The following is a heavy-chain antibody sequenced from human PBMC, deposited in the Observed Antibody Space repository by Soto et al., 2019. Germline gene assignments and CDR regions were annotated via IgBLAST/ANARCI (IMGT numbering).Heavy chain of an antibody. D-gene: IGHD6-13*01. CDR1: GGSISSSSW. J-gene: IGHJ4*02. Sequence: SETLSFTCAVSGGSISSSSWWSWVRQPPGKGLEWIGEIYHTGNTNYNPSLESRVTISVDKSKNQFSLNLNSVTAADTAVYYCARESRAAAGNRRYYFDYWGQGTLVTVS. V-gene: IGHV4-4*02. CDR3: ARESRAAAGNRRYYFDY. CDR2: IYHTGNT.